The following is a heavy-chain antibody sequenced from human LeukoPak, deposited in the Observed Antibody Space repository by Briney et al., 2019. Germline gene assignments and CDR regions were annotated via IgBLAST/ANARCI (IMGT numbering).Heavy chain of an antibody. Sequence: GRSLRLSCAASGFTFSSYAMHWVRQAPGRGLEWVAVISYDGSNKYYADSVKGRFTISRDNSKNTLYLQMNSLRAEDTAMYYCARDGGLDYWGQGTLVTVSS. CDR1: GFTFSSYA. V-gene: IGHV3-30*04. J-gene: IGHJ4*02. CDR3: ARDGGLDY. CDR2: ISYDGSNK.